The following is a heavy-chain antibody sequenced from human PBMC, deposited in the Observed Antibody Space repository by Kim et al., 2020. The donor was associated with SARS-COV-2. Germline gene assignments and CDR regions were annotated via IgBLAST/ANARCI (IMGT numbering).Heavy chain of an antibody. CDR3: AGHQGTDGSGWFGDY. D-gene: IGHD6-19*01. V-gene: IGHV3-7*01. Sequence: VESGKGRFTTSRDNHKNSLYLQMNRLRAEDTAVYYCAGHQGTDGSGWFGDYWGQGTMVTVSS. J-gene: IGHJ4*02.